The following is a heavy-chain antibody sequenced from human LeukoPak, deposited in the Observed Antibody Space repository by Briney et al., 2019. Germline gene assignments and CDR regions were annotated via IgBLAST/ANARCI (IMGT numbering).Heavy chain of an antibody. CDR1: GFTFSSYS. D-gene: IGHD2-2*01. Sequence: PGGSLRLSCAASGFTFSSYSMNWVRQAPRKGLEWVSYISSSSSTLYYAHSVKGRFTISRDNAKNSLYLQMNSLRAEDTAVYYCARVMVYCSSTSCSKYYFDYWGQGTLVTVSS. CDR3: ARVMVYCSSTSCSKYYFDY. V-gene: IGHV3-48*01. CDR2: ISSSSSTL. J-gene: IGHJ4*02.